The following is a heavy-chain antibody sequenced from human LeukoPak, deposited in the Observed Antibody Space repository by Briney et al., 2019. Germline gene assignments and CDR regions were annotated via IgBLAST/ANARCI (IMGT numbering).Heavy chain of an antibody. CDR2: IYYSGST. CDR3: ARASVLYDFWSGYAAFDY. D-gene: IGHD3-3*01. CDR1: GGSISSGDYY. Sequence: PSETLSLTCTVSGGSISSGDYYWSWIRQPPGKGREWIGYIYYSGSTYYNPSLKSRVTISVDTSKNQFSLKLSSVTAADTAVYYCARASVLYDFWSGYAAFDYWGQGTLVTVSS. J-gene: IGHJ4*02. V-gene: IGHV4-30-4*08.